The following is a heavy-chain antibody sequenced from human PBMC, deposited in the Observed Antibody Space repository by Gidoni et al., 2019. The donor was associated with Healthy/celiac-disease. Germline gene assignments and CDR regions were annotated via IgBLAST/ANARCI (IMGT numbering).Heavy chain of an antibody. CDR1: GLTFSSYA. J-gene: IGHJ4*02. CDR2: ISYDGSNK. CDR3: ARDSSGWLSPLGFDY. Sequence: QVQLVESGGGVVQPGRSLRLSCAASGLTFSSYAMHWVRQAPGKGLEWVAVISYDGSNKYYADSVKGRFTISRDNSKNTLYLQMNSLRAEDTAVYYCARDSSGWLSPLGFDYWGQGTLVTVSS. D-gene: IGHD6-19*01. V-gene: IGHV3-30-3*01.